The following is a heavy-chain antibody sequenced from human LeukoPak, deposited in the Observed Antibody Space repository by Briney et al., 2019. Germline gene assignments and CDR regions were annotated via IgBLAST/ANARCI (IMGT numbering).Heavy chain of an antibody. CDR2: ISGSGGST. CDR3: AKGYWDIVVVVAATPFDY. D-gene: IGHD2-15*01. Sequence: GGSLRLSCAASGFTFSSYAMSWVRQAPGKGLEWVSAISGSGGSTYYSDSVKGRFTISRDNSKNTLYLQMNSLRAEDTAVYYCAKGYWDIVVVVAATPFDYWGQGTLVTVSS. J-gene: IGHJ4*02. CDR1: GFTFSSYA. V-gene: IGHV3-23*01.